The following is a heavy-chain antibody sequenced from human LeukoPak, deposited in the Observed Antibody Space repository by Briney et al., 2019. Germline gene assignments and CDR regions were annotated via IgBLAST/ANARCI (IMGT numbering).Heavy chain of an antibody. J-gene: IGHJ4*02. V-gene: IGHV3-23*01. CDR3: AKLTVATTDSPFDY. CDR2: ISGSGGST. Sequence: GGSLRLSCAASGFTFSSYAMSWVRQAPGKGLEWVSAISGSGGSTYYSDSVKGRFTISRDNSKNTLYLQMNSLRAEDTAVYYCAKLTVATTDSPFDYWGQGTLVTVSS. D-gene: IGHD5-12*01. CDR1: GFTFSSYA.